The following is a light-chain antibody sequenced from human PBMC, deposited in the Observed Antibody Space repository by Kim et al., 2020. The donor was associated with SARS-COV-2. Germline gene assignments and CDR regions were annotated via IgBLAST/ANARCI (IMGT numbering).Light chain of an antibody. CDR2: GAS. V-gene: IGKV3-15*01. J-gene: IGKJ2*01. CDR3: QQYHNWHRVMYT. CDR1: QSVSSN. Sequence: DIVLTQSPATLSVSPGERATLACRASQSVSSNLAWYQRKPGQAPRLLNYGASTRATGIRARFSGSGSGTEFTLTISSLQSEDFAVYYGQQYHNWHRVMYTFGQGTKLEI.